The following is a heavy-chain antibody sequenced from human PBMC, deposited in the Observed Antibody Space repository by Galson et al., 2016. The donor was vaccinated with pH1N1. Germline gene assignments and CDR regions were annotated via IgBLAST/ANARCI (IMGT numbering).Heavy chain of an antibody. Sequence: SLRLSCAASGFSFNKHGMYWVRQAPGKGLEWVSGISPRGDITYYADFVKGRCTIFRDNSRNTVSLEMSSLRAEDTALYRCAKDIDWGAFYAWGQGTRVTVS. D-gene: IGHD3-9*01. CDR1: GFSFNKHG. CDR3: AKDIDWGAFYA. J-gene: IGHJ5*02. V-gene: IGHV3-23*01. CDR2: ISPRGDIT.